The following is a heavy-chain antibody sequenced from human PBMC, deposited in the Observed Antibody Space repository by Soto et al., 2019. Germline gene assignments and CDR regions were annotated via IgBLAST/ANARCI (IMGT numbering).Heavy chain of an antibody. CDR3: ARGSSGWYDY. D-gene: IGHD6-19*01. V-gene: IGHV4-31*03. CDR1: GGSISSGGYY. CDR2: IYYSGST. J-gene: IGHJ4*02. Sequence: PSETLSLTCTVSGGSISSGGYYWSWIRQHPGKGLEWIGYIYYSGSTYYNPSLKSRVTISVDTSKNQFSLKLSSVTAADTAVYYCARGSSGWYDYWGQGTLVTVSS.